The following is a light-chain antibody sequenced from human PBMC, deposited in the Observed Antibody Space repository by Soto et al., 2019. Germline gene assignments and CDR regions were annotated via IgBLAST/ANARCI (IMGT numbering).Light chain of an antibody. CDR3: CSFAGSGTGV. CDR1: SGDIGTYNL. V-gene: IGLV2-23*02. J-gene: IGLJ1*01. Sequence: QRVLTHLASGSGVALRALAIFSTGTSGDIGTYNLVSWYQQHPGKAPKLMISEVNKRPSGVSDRFSGSKSGDTASLTISGLRTEDEADYYCCSFAGSGTGVFGTGTKVTV. CDR2: EVN.